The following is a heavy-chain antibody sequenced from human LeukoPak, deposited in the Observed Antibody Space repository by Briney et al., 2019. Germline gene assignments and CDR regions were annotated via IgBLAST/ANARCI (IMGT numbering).Heavy chain of an antibody. Sequence: PGGSLRLTCAASGFTFSSYAMSWVRQAPGKGLEWVSAISGSGGSTYYVDSVKGRFTISRDNSKNTLFLQMNSLRAEDTAVYYCAKPYYYGSGSYYTEEVASDYWGQGTLVTVSS. V-gene: IGHV3-23*01. CDR1: GFTFSSYA. CDR2: ISGSGGST. CDR3: AKPYYYGSGSYYTEEVASDY. J-gene: IGHJ4*02. D-gene: IGHD3-10*01.